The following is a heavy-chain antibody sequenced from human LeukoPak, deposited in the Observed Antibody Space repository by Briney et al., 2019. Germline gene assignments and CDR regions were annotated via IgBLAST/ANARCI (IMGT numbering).Heavy chain of an antibody. CDR2: ISHSGST. D-gene: IGHD7-27*01. J-gene: IGHJ4*02. V-gene: IGHV4-61*02. Sequence: SQTLSLTCTVSGGSISSGSYYWSWIRQPAGKGLEWIGSISHSGSTYYNPSLKSRVTISVDTSKNEFSLRLSSVTAADTAVYYCARHLRTFWGIDYWGQGTLVTVSS. CDR3: ARHLRTFWGIDY. CDR1: GGSISSGSYY.